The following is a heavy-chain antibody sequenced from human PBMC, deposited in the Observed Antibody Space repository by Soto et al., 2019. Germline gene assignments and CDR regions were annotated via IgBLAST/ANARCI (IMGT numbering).Heavy chain of an antibody. CDR3: ARDGKGDLLEWLLYYYYYGMDV. V-gene: IGHV3-30-3*01. J-gene: IGHJ6*02. CDR2: ISYDGSNK. Sequence: QVQLVESGGGVVQPGRSLRLSCAASGFTFSSNAMHWVRQAPGKGLEWVAVISYDGSNKYYADSVKGRFTISRDNSKNTLYLQMNSLRAEDTAVYYCARDGKGDLLEWLLYYYYYGMDVWGQGTTVTVSS. D-gene: IGHD3-3*01. CDR1: GFTFSSNA.